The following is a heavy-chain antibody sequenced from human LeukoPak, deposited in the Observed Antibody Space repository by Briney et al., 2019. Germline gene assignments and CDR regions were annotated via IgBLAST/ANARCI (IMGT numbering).Heavy chain of an antibody. D-gene: IGHD3-10*01. CDR3: SRTDGSGLYYYSGMDF. J-gene: IGHJ6*02. V-gene: IGHV1-2*02. CDR2: INPNSGGT. CDR1: GYTFAGYY. Sequence: ASVKVSCKASGYTFAGYYIHWVRQAPGQGPEWMGWINPNSGGTNFAQKFQGRVTMTRDTSISTAYMELSRLRSDDTAVYYCSRTDGSGLYYYSGMDFWGQGTTVTVSS.